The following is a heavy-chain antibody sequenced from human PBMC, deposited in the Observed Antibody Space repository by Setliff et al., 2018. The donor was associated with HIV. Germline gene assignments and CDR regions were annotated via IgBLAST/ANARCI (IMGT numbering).Heavy chain of an antibody. V-gene: IGHV4-31*03. CDR3: ARGLYDNSGHLDS. CDR1: GGSISSGGFY. J-gene: IGHJ5*01. D-gene: IGHD3-22*01. Sequence: SETLSLTCTVTGGSISSGGFYWTWIRQHPGKGLEWIGYINHSGSTNYNPSLKSRVTISVDTSKNQFSLKLSSVTAADTAVYYCARGLYDNSGHLDSWGQGTLVTVSS. CDR2: INHSGST.